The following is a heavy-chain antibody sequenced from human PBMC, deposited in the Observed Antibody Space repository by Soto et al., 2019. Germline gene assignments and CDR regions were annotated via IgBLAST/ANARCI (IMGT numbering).Heavy chain of an antibody. CDR1: GGSISSSSYY. Sequence: PSETLSLTCTVSGGSISSSSYYWGWIRQPPGKGLEWIGSIYYSGSTYYNPSLKSRVTISVDTSKNQCSLKLSSVTAADTAVYYCARYLNYCSGGSCYLYYYYGMDVWGQGTTVTSP. CDR2: IYYSGST. CDR3: ARYLNYCSGGSCYLYYYYGMDV. V-gene: IGHV4-39*01. J-gene: IGHJ6*02. D-gene: IGHD2-15*01.